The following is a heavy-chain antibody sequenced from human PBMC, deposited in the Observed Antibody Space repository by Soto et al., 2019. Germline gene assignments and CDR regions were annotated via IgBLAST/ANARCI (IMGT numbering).Heavy chain of an antibody. Sequence: GGSLRLSCAASGFYLSSSGMHWVRQAPGKGLEYVSAISSDEGSTYYANSVKGRFTISRDNSKDTLYLQMGSLRAEDMAVYYCARALGYAFDIWGQGTMVTVSS. CDR3: ARALGYAFDI. D-gene: IGHD7-27*01. CDR1: GFYLSSSG. J-gene: IGHJ3*02. V-gene: IGHV3-64*01. CDR2: ISSDEGST.